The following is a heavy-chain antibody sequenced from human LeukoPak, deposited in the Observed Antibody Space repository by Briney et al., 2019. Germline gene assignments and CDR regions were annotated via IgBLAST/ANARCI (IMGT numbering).Heavy chain of an antibody. V-gene: IGHV3-21*01. D-gene: IGHD4-17*01. J-gene: IGHJ4*02. CDR2: ISSSSTYI. Sequence: GSLRLSCAASGFTFSSYSMNWVRQAPGKGLEWVSSISSSSTYIYYVDSVKGRFTISRDNAKNSLYLQLNSLRAEDTAVYYCARDFRNYGFFDYWGQGTLVTVSS. CDR1: GFTFSSYS. CDR3: ARDFRNYGFFDY.